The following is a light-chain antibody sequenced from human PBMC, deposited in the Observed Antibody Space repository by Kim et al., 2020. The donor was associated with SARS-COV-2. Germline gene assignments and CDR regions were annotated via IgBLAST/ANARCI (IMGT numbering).Light chain of an antibody. CDR2: QDN. CDR1: KLGDKY. CDR3: QAWDSSTVV. J-gene: IGLJ2*01. V-gene: IGLV3-1*01. Sequence: VSPGQTASITCFGDKLGDKYACWYQQKPGQSPVLVIYQDNKRPSGIPERFSGSNSGNTATLTISGTQAMDEADYYCQAWDSSTVVFGGGTQLTVL.